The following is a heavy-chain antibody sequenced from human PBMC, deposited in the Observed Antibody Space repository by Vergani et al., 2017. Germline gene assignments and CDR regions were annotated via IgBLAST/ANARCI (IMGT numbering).Heavy chain of an antibody. V-gene: IGHV1-69*13. CDR1: GGTFSSYA. Sequence: QVQLVQSGAEVKKPGSSVKVSCKASGGTFSSYAISWVRQAPGQGLEWMRRIIPIFGTANYAQKFQGRVTITADESTSTAYMELSSLRSEDTAVYYCAKEGRDIAAASTRPDWFDPWGQGTLVTVSS. CDR3: AKEGRDIAAASTRPDWFDP. CDR2: IIPIFGTA. D-gene: IGHD6-13*01. J-gene: IGHJ5*02.